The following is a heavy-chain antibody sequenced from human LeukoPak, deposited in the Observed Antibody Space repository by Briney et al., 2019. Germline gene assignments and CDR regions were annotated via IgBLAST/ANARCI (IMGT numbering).Heavy chain of an antibody. CDR1: GFTFSSYS. V-gene: IGHV3-21*01. Sequence: GGSLRLSCAASGFTFSSYSMNWVRQAPGKGLEWVSSISSRNNYIYYADSVKGRFTISRDNAKNSLYLQMNSLRAEDTAVYYCARGGGIWCSSTSCYRPFDYWGQGTLVTISS. CDR3: ARGGGIWCSSTSCYRPFDY. D-gene: IGHD2-2*01. CDR2: ISSRNNYI. J-gene: IGHJ4*02.